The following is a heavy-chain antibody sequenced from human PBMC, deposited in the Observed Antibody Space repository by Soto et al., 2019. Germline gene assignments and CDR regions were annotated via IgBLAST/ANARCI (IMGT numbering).Heavy chain of an antibody. CDR2: INHSGST. D-gene: IGHD6-19*01. CDR3: ARATYVAGYFDY. J-gene: IGHJ4*02. Sequence: SETLSLTCAVYGGSFSGYYWSWIRQPPGKGLEWIGEINHSGSTNYNPSLKSRVTISVDTSKNQFSLKLSSVTAADTAVYYCARATYVAGYFDYWGQGTLVTVSS. V-gene: IGHV4-34*01. CDR1: GGSFSGYY.